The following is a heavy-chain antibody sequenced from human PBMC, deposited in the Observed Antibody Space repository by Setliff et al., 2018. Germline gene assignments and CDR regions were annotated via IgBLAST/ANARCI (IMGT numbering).Heavy chain of an antibody. D-gene: IGHD4-17*01. J-gene: IGHJ4*02. CDR1: GYTFTTYA. CDR2: VHGYTGDT. V-gene: IGHV1-18*01. CDR3: ARGNYGDPDY. Sequence: ASVKVSCKASGYTFTTYAINWVRQAPGQGLEWMGWVHGYTGDTNYAQNPQGRVTMTTDTSTSTVYMDIRSLRSYDTAVYYCARGNYGDPDYWGQGTLVTVSS.